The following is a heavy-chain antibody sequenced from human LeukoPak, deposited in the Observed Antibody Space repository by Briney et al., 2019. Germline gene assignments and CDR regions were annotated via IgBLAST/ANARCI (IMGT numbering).Heavy chain of an antibody. CDR2: ISYDGSNI. Sequence: GGSLRLSCAASGFTFSSYGMHWVRQAPGKGLEWVAVISYDGSNIYYADSVKGRFTISRDNSKNTLYLQMSSLRAEDTAVYYCARGGGYCSSTSCSGLDYWGQGTLVTVSS. D-gene: IGHD2-2*03. J-gene: IGHJ4*02. V-gene: IGHV3-30*03. CDR1: GFTFSSYG. CDR3: ARGGGYCSSTSCSGLDY.